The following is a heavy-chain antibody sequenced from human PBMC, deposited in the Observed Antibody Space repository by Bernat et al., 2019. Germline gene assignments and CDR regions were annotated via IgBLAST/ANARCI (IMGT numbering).Heavy chain of an antibody. CDR3: ASEIDYYGPWCRMDV. CDR2: IAAGSDKT. CDR1: GFIFTTSA. D-gene: IGHD3-10*01. V-gene: IGHV1-58*01. Sequence: QMQLVQSGPEVRTPGTSVKVSCKTSGFIFTTSALHWVRQTRAQRLEWVGWIAAGSDKTRYAQKFHERVTITMDTATTTAYMELDNLKSDATAIYFCASEIDYYGPWCRMDVWGHGTSVTVSS. J-gene: IGHJ6*02.